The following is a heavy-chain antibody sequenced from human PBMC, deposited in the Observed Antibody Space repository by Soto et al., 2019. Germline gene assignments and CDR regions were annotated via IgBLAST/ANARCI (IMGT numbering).Heavy chain of an antibody. CDR3: ARGLGYCSGGSCVYFDY. J-gene: IGHJ4*02. D-gene: IGHD2-15*01. CDR2: IYYSGST. Sequence: QVQLQESGPGLVKPSETLSLTCTVSGGSISSYYWSWIRQPPGKGLEWIGYIYYSGSTNYNPSLKSRVTISVDTSKNLFSLKLSSVTAADTAVYYCARGLGYCSGGSCVYFDYWCQGTLVTVSS. V-gene: IGHV4-59*01. CDR1: GGSISSYY.